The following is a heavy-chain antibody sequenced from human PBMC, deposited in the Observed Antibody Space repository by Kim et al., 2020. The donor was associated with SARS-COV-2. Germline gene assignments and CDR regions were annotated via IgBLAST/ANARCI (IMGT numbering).Heavy chain of an antibody. Sequence: SETLSLTCTVSGGSISSSSYYWGWIRQPPGKGLEWIGSIYYSGSTYYNPSLKSRVTISVDTSKNQFSLKLSSVTAADTAVYYCARDPLITMIVVAQGYYYGTDICGQGTTVTVSS. CDR1: GGSISSSSYY. V-gene: IGHV4-39*02. J-gene: IGHJ6*02. CDR3: ARDPLITMIVVAQGYYYGTDI. D-gene: IGHD3-22*01. CDR2: IYYSGST.